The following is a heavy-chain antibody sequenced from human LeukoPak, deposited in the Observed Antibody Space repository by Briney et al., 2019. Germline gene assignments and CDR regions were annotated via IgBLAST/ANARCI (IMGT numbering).Heavy chain of an antibody. CDR3: ARDKGASTTPAGY. CDR1: GGTFSSYA. V-gene: IGHV1-46*01. CDR2: INPSGGST. Sequence: ASVKVSCKASGGTFSSYAISWVRQAPGQGLEWMGIINPSGGSTSYAQKFQGRVTMTRDTSTSTVYMELSSLRSEDTAVYYCARDKGASTTPAGYWGQGTLVTVSS. D-gene: IGHD4-17*01. J-gene: IGHJ4*02.